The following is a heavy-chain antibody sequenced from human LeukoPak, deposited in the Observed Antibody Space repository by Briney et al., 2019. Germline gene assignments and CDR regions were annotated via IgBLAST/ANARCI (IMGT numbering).Heavy chain of an antibody. V-gene: IGHV1-69*13. CDR1: GGTFSSYA. J-gene: IGHJ6*03. CDR2: IIPIFGTA. Sequence: SVKVSCKASGGTFSSYAISWVRQAPGQGLEWMGGIIPIFGTANYAQKFQGRVTITADGSTSTAYMELSSLRSEDTAVYYCARAVNFRGLVSYYYYYMDVWGKGTTVTVSS. CDR3: ARAVNFRGLVSYYYYYMDV. D-gene: IGHD3-10*01.